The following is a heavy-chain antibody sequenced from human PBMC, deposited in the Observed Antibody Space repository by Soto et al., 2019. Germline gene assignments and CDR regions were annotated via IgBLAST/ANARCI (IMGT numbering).Heavy chain of an antibody. CDR1: GLTVSSNY. D-gene: IGHD6-19*01. CDR3: ARAPVAGYYYYGMDV. CDR2: IYSGSST. Sequence: PGGSLRLSCAASGLTVSSNYMSWVRLAPEKGLEKVSVIYSGSSTYYADSMKSRFTIYRDNSKNTLYLQINSLRAEDTAVYYCARAPVAGYYYYGMDVWGQGTTVTVSS. V-gene: IGHV3-53*01. J-gene: IGHJ6*02.